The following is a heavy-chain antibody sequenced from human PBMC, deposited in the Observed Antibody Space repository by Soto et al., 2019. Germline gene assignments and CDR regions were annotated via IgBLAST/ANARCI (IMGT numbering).Heavy chain of an antibody. Sequence: QITLKESGPPLVKPTQTLTLTCTFSGFSLNTSGVGVGWIRQPPGKALEWLALIHWDDDKRYSPSLKSRLTVTKDTSKNQVVLAMTNMDPVDTATYYCAYTYWNYDFDHWGQGTLVSVSS. D-gene: IGHD1-7*01. V-gene: IGHV2-5*02. CDR3: AYTYWNYDFDH. CDR1: GFSLNTSGVG. CDR2: IHWDDDK. J-gene: IGHJ4*02.